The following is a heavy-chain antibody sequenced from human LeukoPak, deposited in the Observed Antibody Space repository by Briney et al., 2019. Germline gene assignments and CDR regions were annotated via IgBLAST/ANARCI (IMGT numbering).Heavy chain of an antibody. Sequence: PGGSLRLSCAASGFTFDDYTMHWVRQAPGKGLEWVSLISWDGGSTYYADSVKGRFTISRDNSKNSLYLQMNSLRTEDTALYYCAKEGAPTRGYSSGWYGVLYYYYGMDVWGQGTTVTVSS. CDR2: ISWDGGST. CDR1: GFTFDDYT. CDR3: AKEGAPTRGYSSGWYGVLYYYYGMDV. V-gene: IGHV3-43*01. J-gene: IGHJ6*02. D-gene: IGHD6-19*01.